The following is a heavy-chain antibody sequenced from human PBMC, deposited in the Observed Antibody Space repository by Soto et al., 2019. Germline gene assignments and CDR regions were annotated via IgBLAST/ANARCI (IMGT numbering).Heavy chain of an antibody. CDR2: IIPIFGTA. CDR1: GGTFSSYA. J-gene: IGHJ4*02. CDR3: AGCHPSCGWKGDY. D-gene: IGHD6-19*01. Sequence: ASVKVSCKASGGTFSSYAITWVRQAPGQGLEWMGGIIPIFGTANYAQKFQGRVTITADESTSTACRELSSLRSEDTAVYYCAGCHPSCGWKGDYWGQGTLVTVSS. V-gene: IGHV1-69*13.